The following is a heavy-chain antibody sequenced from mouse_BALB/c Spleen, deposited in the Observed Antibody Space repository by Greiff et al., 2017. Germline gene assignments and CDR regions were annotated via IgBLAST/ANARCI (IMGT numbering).Heavy chain of an antibody. CDR2: IRLKSNNYAT. CDR3: TRSYYGSWFAY. V-gene: IGHV6-6*02. D-gene: IGHD1-2*01. J-gene: IGHJ3*01. Sequence: EVKLVESGGGLVQPGGSMKLSCVASGFTFSNYWMNWVRQSPEKGLEWVAEIRLKSNNYATHYAESVKGRFTISRDDSKSSVYLQMNNLRAEDTGIYYCTRSYYGSWFAYWGQGTLVTVSA. CDR1: GFTFSNYW.